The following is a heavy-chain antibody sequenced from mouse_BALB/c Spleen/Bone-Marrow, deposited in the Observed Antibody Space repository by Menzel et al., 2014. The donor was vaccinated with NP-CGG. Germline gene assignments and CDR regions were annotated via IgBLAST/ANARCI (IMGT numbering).Heavy chain of an antibody. J-gene: IGHJ1*01. D-gene: IGHD2-14*01. CDR1: GSSLTGYG. V-gene: IGHV2-6-7*01. CDR3: ARGNYRYDGYFDV. Sequence: VKLVESGPGLVAPSQSLSITCTVSGSSLTGYGVNWVRQPPGKGLEWLGMIWGDGSTDYNSALKSRLSISKDNSKSQVFLKMNSLQTDDTARYYCARGNYRYDGYFDVWGAGTTVTVSS. CDR2: IWGDGST.